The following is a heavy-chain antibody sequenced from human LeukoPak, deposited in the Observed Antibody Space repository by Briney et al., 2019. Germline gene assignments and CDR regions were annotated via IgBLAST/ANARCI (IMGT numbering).Heavy chain of an antibody. CDR3: ARGRGYSYGSFDY. V-gene: IGHV1-69*01. Sequence: SVKVSCKASGGTFGSYAISWVRQAPGQGLEWMGGIIPIFGTANYAQKFQGRVTITADESTSTAYMELSSLRSEDTAVYYCARGRGYSYGSFDYWGQGTLVTVSS. J-gene: IGHJ4*02. D-gene: IGHD5-18*01. CDR1: GGTFGSYA. CDR2: IIPIFGTA.